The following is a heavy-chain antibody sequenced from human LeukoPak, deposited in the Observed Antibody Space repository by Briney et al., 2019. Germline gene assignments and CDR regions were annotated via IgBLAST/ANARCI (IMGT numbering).Heavy chain of an antibody. D-gene: IGHD2/OR15-2a*01. CDR1: GGSISSGGYY. CDR2: IYYSGST. J-gene: IGHJ4*02. V-gene: IGHV4-31*03. CDR3: AREYYLRDYGPGD. Sequence: PSETLSLTCTVSGGSISSGGYYWSWIRQHPGKGLEWIGYIYYSGSTYYNPSLKSRVTISVDTSKNQFSLKLSSVTAADTAVYYCAREYYLRDYGPGDWSQGTLVTVSS.